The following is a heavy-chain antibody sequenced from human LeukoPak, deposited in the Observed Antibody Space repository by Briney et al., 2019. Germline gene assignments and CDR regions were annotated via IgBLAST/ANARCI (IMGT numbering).Heavy chain of an antibody. V-gene: IGHV3-23*01. CDR3: TLPRDIYCSGGSCYPFDY. J-gene: IGHJ4*02. CDR1: GFTFSSYA. CDR2: ISGSGNNT. D-gene: IGHD2-15*01. Sequence: GGSLRLSCAASGFTFSSYAMSWVRQAPGKGLEWVSAISGSGNNTYYADSVKGRFTISRDNSKNTLYLQMNSLRAEDTAVYYCTLPRDIYCSGGSCYPFDYWGQGTLVTVSS.